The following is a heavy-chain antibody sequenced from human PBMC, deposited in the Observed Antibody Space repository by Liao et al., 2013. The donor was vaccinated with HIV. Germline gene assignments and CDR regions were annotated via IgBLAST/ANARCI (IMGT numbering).Heavy chain of an antibody. Sequence: QLQQQESGSGLVKPSQTLSLTCAVSGGSISSGGYSWSWIRQPPGKGLEWIGYIYHSGSTYYNPSLKSRVTISEDRSKNQLSLKLSSVTAADTAVYYCARAYYYGLGMAGAFDIWGQGTMVTVSS. J-gene: IGHJ3*02. D-gene: IGHD3-10*01. CDR1: GGSISSGGYS. V-gene: IGHV4-30-2*01. CDR2: IYHSGST. CDR3: ARAYYYGLGMAGAFDI.